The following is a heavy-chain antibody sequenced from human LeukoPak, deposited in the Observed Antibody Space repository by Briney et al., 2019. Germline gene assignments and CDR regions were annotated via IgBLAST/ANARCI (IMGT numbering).Heavy chain of an antibody. J-gene: IGHJ5*02. CDR2: IYSGGST. Sequence: PGGSLRLSCAASGFTFSSNYMSWVRRAPGKGLEWVSVIYSGGSTYYADSVKGRFTISRDNSKNTLYLQMNSLRAEDTAVYYCARGQYYDFWSGYEYNWFDPWGQGTLVTVSS. V-gene: IGHV3-66*02. D-gene: IGHD3-3*01. CDR1: GFTFSSNY. CDR3: ARGQYYDFWSGYEYNWFDP.